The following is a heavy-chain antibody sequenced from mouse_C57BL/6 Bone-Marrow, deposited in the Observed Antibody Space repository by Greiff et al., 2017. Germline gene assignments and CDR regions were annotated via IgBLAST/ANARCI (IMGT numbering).Heavy chain of an antibody. J-gene: IGHJ3*01. V-gene: IGHV14-4*01. Sequence: EVQLQQSGAELVRPGASVKLSCTASGFNIKDDYMHWVKQRPEQGLEWIGWIDPENGDTEYASKFQGKATITADTSSNTAYLQLSSLTSEDTAVYYGTRGGYYVPFAYWGQGTLVTVSA. D-gene: IGHD2-3*01. CDR2: IDPENGDT. CDR3: TRGGYYVPFAY. CDR1: GFNIKDDY.